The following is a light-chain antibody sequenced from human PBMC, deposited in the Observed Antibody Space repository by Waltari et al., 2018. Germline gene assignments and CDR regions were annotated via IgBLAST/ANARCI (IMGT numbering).Light chain of an antibody. CDR2: KAS. CDR1: QSISRW. Sequence: DIQMTQSPSTLSASVGDRVTITCRASQSISRWLDWYQQKPGKAPKLLIYKASSLESGVPSGFSGSGSGTEFTLTISSLRPEDFATYYCQQYNSFPYTFGQGTKLEIK. CDR3: QQYNSFPYT. J-gene: IGKJ2*01. V-gene: IGKV1-5*03.